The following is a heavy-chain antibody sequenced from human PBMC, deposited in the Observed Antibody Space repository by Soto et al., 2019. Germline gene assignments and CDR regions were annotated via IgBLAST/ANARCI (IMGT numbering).Heavy chain of an antibody. J-gene: IGHJ4*02. V-gene: IGHV1-18*01. D-gene: IGHD4-17*01. CDR2: ISAYNGNK. CDR1: GYTFTSYG. CDR3: ARRTTVATGSY. Sequence: QVQLVQSGAEVKKPGASVKVSCKASGYTFTSYGISWVRHAPGQGLEWMGWISAYNGNKNYAQQPQARVTMTPDPSTITAYMELRSLRSDDTAVYYCARRTTVATGSYWGQGTLVTVSS.